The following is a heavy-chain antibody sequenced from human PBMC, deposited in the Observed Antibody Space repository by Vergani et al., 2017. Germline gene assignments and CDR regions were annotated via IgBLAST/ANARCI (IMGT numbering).Heavy chain of an antibody. D-gene: IGHD2-2*01. V-gene: IGHV4-34*01. J-gene: IGHJ4*02. CDR3: ARGDCSSTSCYVDY. CDR2: INHSGST. Sequence: QVQLQQWGAGLLKPSETLSLTCAVYGGSFSGYYWSWIRQPPGKGLEWIGEINHSGSTNYNPSLKSRVTISVDTSKNQFSLKLSSVTAADTAVYYCARGDCSSTSCYVDYWGQGTLVTVPS. CDR1: GGSFSGYY.